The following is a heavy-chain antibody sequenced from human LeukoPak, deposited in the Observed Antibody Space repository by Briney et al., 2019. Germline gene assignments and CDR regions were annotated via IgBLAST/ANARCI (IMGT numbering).Heavy chain of an antibody. J-gene: IGHJ6*02. CDR3: ARVVYSHYWPEGMDV. CDR2: IYNSETT. CDR1: GGSISSDY. Sequence: PSETLSLTCSVSGGSISSDYWAWIRQPPGKGLEWIGYIYNSETTNYNPSLESRVTISEDTSKNQFSLMLTSVTAADTAVYYCARVVYSHYWPEGMDVWGQGTTVTVSS. D-gene: IGHD4-11*01. V-gene: IGHV4-59*01.